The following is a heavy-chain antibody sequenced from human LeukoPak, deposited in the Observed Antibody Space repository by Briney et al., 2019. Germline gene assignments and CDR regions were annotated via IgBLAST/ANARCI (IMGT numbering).Heavy chain of an antibody. CDR1: GGSFSGYY. Sequence: SETLSLTCAVYGGSFSGYYWSWIRQPPGKGLEWIGEINHSGSTNYNPSLKSRVTISVDTSKNQFSLKLSSVTAADTAVYYCASSLYHYDSSGYDDAFDIWGQGTMVTVSS. D-gene: IGHD3-22*01. J-gene: IGHJ3*02. CDR2: INHSGST. CDR3: ASSLYHYDSSGYDDAFDI. V-gene: IGHV4-34*01.